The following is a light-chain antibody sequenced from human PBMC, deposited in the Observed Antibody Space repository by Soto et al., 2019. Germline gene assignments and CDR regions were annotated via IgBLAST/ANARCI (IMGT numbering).Light chain of an antibody. CDR3: LLSYSGARLGI. CDR2: DTS. J-gene: IGLJ2*01. Sequence: QAVVTQEPSLTVSPGGTVTLTCGSSTGAVTSGHYPYWFQQKPGQAPRTLIYDTSNEHSWTPARFSGSLLGGKAALTLSGAQPEDEAEYYCLLSYSGARLGIFGGGTKVTVL. V-gene: IGLV7-46*01. CDR1: TGAVTSGHY.